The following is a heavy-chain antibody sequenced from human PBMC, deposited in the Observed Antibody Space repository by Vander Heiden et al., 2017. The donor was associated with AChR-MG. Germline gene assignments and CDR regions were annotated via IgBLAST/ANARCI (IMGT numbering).Heavy chain of an antibody. D-gene: IGHD5-12*01. V-gene: IGHV1-24*01. Sequence: QVQLVQSGAEVKKPGASVKVSCKVSGYTLTELSMHWLRPAPGKGLEWMGGFDPEDGETIYEQKFQGRVTMTEDTSTDTAYMELSSLRSEDTAVYYCATVVSGYDYNYYYYYMDVWGKGTTVTVSS. J-gene: IGHJ6*03. CDR3: ATVVSGYDYNYYYYYMDV. CDR1: GYTLTELS. CDR2: FDPEDGET.